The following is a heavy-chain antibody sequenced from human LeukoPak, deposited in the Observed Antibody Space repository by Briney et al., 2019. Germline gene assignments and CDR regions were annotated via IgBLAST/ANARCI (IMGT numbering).Heavy chain of an antibody. D-gene: IGHD3-3*01. J-gene: IGHJ4*02. CDR3: AKYDFRRPRAFNY. V-gene: IGHV1-18*01. CDR2: ISAYNGNT. Sequence: ASVKVSCKASGYTFTSYGISWVRQAPGQGLEWMGWISAYNGNTNYAQKLQGRVTMTTDTSTSTVYMELSSLRSEDTAIYYCAKYDFRRPRAFNYWGQGTLVTVSS. CDR1: GYTFTSYG.